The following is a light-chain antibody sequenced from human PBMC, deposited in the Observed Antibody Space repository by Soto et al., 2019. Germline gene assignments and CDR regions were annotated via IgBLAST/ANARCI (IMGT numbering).Light chain of an antibody. V-gene: IGKV3-15*01. CDR3: QQYSKWLPWT. Sequence: EIWMTQSPATLSVSPGERATLSCWASQSVSRKLAWYQQKPGRAPRLLIYGASTRATGIPARFSGSGSGTEFSLTISSLKSEDFAVYYCQQYSKWLPWTFGQGTKVDIK. CDR1: QSVSRK. CDR2: GAS. J-gene: IGKJ1*01.